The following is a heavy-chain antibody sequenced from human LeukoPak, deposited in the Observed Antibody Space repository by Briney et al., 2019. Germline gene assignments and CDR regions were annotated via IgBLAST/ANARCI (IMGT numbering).Heavy chain of an antibody. CDR1: GYSISSGYY. D-gene: IGHD6-6*01. V-gene: IGHV4-38-2*02. Sequence: SETLSLTCTVSGYSISSGYYWGWIRQPPGKGLEWIGSIYHSGSTYYNPSLKSRVTISVDTSKNQFSLKLSSVTAADTAVYYCASIDSSSSPYFDYWGQGTLVTVSS. CDR3: ASIDSSSSPYFDY. CDR2: IYHSGST. J-gene: IGHJ4*02.